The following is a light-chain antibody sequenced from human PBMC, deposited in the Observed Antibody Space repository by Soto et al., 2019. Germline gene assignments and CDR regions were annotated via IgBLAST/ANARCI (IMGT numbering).Light chain of an antibody. V-gene: IGKV3-11*01. CDR2: DAS. CDR3: EQRNNWHPHFS. J-gene: IGKJ3*01. CDR1: QNIGNF. Sequence: EIVLTQSPSNMSLSPGERATLSCRASQNIGNFLAWYQHKPGQAPRLLIYDASKRATGIPARFSGSGSGTDFTLTISSLEPADFAVYSCEQRNNWHPHFSFGPGTRVDIK.